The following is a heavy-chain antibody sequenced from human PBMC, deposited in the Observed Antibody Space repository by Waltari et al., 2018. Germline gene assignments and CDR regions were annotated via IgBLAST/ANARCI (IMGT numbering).Heavy chain of an antibody. J-gene: IGHJ4*02. CDR3: ARGGGHEWGPSY. CDR1: GFTFRRYE. CDR2: ITSSGTTI. D-gene: IGHD5-12*01. Sequence: EVQLVESGGGLVQPGGSLSLSCAASGFTFRRYEMNWVRQVPGKGLEWVSLITSSGTTIYYADSVKGRFTISRDNAKNSLYLEMNSLRAEDTAVYYCARGGGHEWGPSYWGQGTLVNVSP. V-gene: IGHV3-48*03.